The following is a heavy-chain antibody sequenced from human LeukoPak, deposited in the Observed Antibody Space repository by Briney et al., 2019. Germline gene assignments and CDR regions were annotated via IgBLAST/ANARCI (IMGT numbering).Heavy chain of an antibody. J-gene: IGHJ6*03. D-gene: IGHD3-16*01. Sequence: PGGSLRLSCAASGFIFTSYAMSWVRQAPGKGLEWVSVISGSGGHTSYTDSVKGRFTISRDNSKNTLYLQMNSLRAEDTAIYYCAKVGGNPLYGPGYHYYYMDVWGKGTTVTVSS. V-gene: IGHV3-23*01. CDR2: ISGSGGHT. CDR1: GFIFTSYA. CDR3: AKVGGNPLYGPGYHYYYMDV.